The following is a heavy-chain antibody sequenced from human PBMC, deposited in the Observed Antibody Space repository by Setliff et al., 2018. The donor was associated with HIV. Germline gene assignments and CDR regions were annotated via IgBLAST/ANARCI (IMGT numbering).Heavy chain of an antibody. Sequence: GGSLRLSCAASGFTFSDYYMSWIRQAPGKGLERVSYISSSGSTIYYADSVKGRFTISRDNAKNSLYLQMNSLRAEDTAVYYCASSWGNSSGWTIDYWGQGTLVTVSS. CDR3: ASSWGNSSGWTIDY. J-gene: IGHJ4*02. CDR1: GFTFSDYY. D-gene: IGHD6-19*01. CDR2: ISSSGSTI. V-gene: IGHV3-11*01.